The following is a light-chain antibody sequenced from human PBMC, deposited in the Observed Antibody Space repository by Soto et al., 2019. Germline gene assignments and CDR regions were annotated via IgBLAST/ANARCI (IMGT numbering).Light chain of an antibody. CDR2: GAS. J-gene: IGKJ4*01. V-gene: IGKV3-20*01. CDR3: HQYDASPLT. Sequence: EIVLTQSPGTLSLSPGESTTLSCRASQSVGRNFLAWYQQKPGRAPRLLIHGASYRATGVPDRFSGSGSETDFTLTISRLEPEDFAVYYCHQYDASPLTFGGGTKVEIK. CDR1: QSVGRNF.